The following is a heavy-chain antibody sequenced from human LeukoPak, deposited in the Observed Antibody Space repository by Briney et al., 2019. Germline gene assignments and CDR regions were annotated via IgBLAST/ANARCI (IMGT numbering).Heavy chain of an antibody. J-gene: IGHJ4*02. CDR1: GGSISSGDYY. CDR3: ATHSGYDYEPPV. Sequence: SQTLSLTCTVSGGSISSGDYYWSWIRQPPGKGLEWIGYIYYSGSTYYNPSLKSRVTISVDTSKNQFSLKLSSVTAADTAVYYCATHSGYDYEPPVWGQGTLVTVSS. V-gene: IGHV4-30-4*01. D-gene: IGHD5-12*01. CDR2: IYYSGST.